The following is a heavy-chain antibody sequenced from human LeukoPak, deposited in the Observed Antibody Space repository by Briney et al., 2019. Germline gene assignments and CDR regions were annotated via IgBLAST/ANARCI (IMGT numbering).Heavy chain of an antibody. D-gene: IGHD3-3*01. V-gene: IGHV4-34*01. CDR3: ARAAWSGGGGFDP. CDR1: NGAFSGYY. CDR2: VSHDGVT. Sequence: SETLSLTCALYNGAFSGYYWSWIRQYPGMGLEWIGEVSHDGVTNYNPSLRSRVAISLDTSKNHFSLSLRSVTAADTAVYNCARAAWSGGGGFDPWGQGTLVTVSS. J-gene: IGHJ5*02.